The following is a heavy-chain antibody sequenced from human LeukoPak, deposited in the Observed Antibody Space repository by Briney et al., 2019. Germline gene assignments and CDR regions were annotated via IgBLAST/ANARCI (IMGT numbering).Heavy chain of an antibody. V-gene: IGHV1-69*01. CDR3: ARGGLSMVRGVPFDY. Sequence: SVKASCKASGGTFSSYAISWVRQAPGQGLEWMGGIIPIFGTANYAQKFQGRVTITADESTSTAYMELSSLRSEDTAVYYCARGGLSMVRGVPFDYWGQGTLVTVSS. D-gene: IGHD3-10*01. CDR1: GGTFSSYA. J-gene: IGHJ4*02. CDR2: IIPIFGTA.